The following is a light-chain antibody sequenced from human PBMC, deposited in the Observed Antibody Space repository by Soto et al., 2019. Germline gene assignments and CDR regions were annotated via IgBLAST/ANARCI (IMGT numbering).Light chain of an antibody. CDR1: QSVSSN. CDR3: QQYNNWPQET. CDR2: GAS. J-gene: IGKJ1*01. V-gene: IGKV3-15*01. Sequence: EIVITQSPGTLSLSPVERATLSCSASQSVSSNSLAWFQQKPGQAPRLLIYGASTRATGIPARFSGSGSGTEFTLTISSLQSEDFAVYYCQQYNNWPQETLGQGTKVDIK.